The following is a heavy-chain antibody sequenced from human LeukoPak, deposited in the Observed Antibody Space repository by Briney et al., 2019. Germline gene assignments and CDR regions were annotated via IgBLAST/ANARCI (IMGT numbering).Heavy chain of an antibody. CDR2: VSIYNDNT. V-gene: IGHV1-18*01. CDR3: ARTGHYQFDT. J-gene: IGHJ4*02. CDR1: GYSFTDYD. Sequence: ASVKVSCKASGYSFTDYDFSWGRQAPGQGLEWLGWVSIYNDNTNYAREFQNRITMTTDISTSTAYMELKSLTSDDTAVYFCARTGHYQFDTWGQGTLVTVSS. D-gene: IGHD3-10*01.